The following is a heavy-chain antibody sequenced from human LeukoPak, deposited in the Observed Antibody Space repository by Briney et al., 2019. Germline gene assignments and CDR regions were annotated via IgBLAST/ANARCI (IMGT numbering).Heavy chain of an antibody. CDR3: ARYYGSGLDYYYYMDV. CDR2: INHSGST. D-gene: IGHD3-10*01. J-gene: IGHJ6*03. V-gene: IGHV4-34*01. CDR1: GGSFSGYY. Sequence: PSETLSLTCAVYGGSFSGYYWSWIRQPPGKGLEWIGEINHSGSTNYNPSLKSRVTISVDTSKNQFSLKLSSVTAADTAVYYCARYYGSGLDYYYYMDVWGKGITVTVSS.